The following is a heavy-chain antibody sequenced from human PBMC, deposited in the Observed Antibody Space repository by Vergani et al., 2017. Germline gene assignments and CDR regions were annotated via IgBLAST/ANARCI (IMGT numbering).Heavy chain of an antibody. D-gene: IGHD2-8*01. CDR2: ISSSGSTI. V-gene: IGHV3-48*03. CDR1: GFTFSSYE. Sequence: EVQLVESGGGLVQPGGSLRLSCAASGFTFSSYEMNWVRQAPGKGLEWVSYISSSGSTIYYADSVKGRFTISRDNAKNSLYLQMNSLRAKDTAVYYCARTKYYFDYWGQGTLVTVSS. J-gene: IGHJ4*02. CDR3: ARTKYYFDY.